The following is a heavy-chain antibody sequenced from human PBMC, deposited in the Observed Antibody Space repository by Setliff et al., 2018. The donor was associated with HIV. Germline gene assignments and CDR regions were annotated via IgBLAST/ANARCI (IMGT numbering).Heavy chain of an antibody. V-gene: IGHV5-51*01. CDR1: DYTFTTYW. Sequence: PGESLKLSCKALDYTFTTYWIGWVRQKPGEGLEWMGIIYPDDSNIRYNPSFQSHVTISADKSIATAYLQVNDLKTLDTATYYCARRDGRSMNAFEIWGPGTKVTVSS. CDR2: IYPDDSNI. D-gene: IGHD6-13*01. CDR3: ARRDGRSMNAFEI. J-gene: IGHJ3*02.